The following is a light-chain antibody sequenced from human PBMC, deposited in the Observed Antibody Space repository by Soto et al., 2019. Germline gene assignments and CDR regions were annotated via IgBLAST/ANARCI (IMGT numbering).Light chain of an antibody. CDR3: QQYDSTPWT. Sequence: EIVLTQSPGTLSLSPGERAALSCRASQSLSSSSLGWYQQKPGHGPRLLIYGASRRATGIPDRFSASESGTDFTLTISSLEPEDFAVYFCQQYDSTPWTFGQGTRVESK. CDR1: QSLSSSS. J-gene: IGKJ1*01. V-gene: IGKV3-20*01. CDR2: GAS.